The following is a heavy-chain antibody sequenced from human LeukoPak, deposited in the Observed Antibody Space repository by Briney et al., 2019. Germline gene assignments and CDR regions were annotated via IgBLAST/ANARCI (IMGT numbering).Heavy chain of an antibody. CDR1: GGSISSSSYY. J-gene: IGHJ2*01. D-gene: IGHD6-19*01. V-gene: IGHV4-39*01. CDR3: ARHEGWWYFDL. Sequence: SETLSLTCTVSGGSISSSSYYRGWIRQPPGKGLEWIGSIYYSGSTYYNPSLKSRVTISVDTSKNQFSLKLSSVTAADAAVYYCARHEGWWYFDLWGRGTLVTVSS. CDR2: IYYSGST.